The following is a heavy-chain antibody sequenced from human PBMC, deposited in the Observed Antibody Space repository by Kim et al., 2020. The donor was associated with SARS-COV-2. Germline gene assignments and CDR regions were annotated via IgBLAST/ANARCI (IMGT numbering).Heavy chain of an antibody. CDR2: ISGSGGST. V-gene: IGHV3-23*01. CDR3: AKAQGYCSSTSCSTPFDY. CDR1: GFTFSSYA. J-gene: IGHJ4*02. Sequence: GGSLRLSCAASGFTFSSYAMSWVRQAPGKGLEWVSAISGSGGSTYYADSVKGRFTISRDNSKNTLYLQMNSLRAEDTAVYYCAKAQGYCSSTSCSTPFDYWGQGTLVTVSS. D-gene: IGHD2-2*01.